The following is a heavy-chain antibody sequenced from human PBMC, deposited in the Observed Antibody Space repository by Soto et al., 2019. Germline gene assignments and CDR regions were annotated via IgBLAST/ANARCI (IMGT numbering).Heavy chain of an antibody. D-gene: IGHD6-13*01. CDR3: ASVLSSSWYNADFPNWFVP. V-gene: IGHV1-18*04. CDR2: ISAYNGNT. Sequence: QVQLVQSGAEVKKPGASVKVSCKASGYTFTSYGISWVRQAPGQGLEWMGWISAYNGNTNYAQKLQGRVTMTTDTSTSTAYMELRSLRSADSAVYYCASVLSSSWYNADFPNWFVPWGQGTLVTVSS. J-gene: IGHJ5*02. CDR1: GYTFTSYG.